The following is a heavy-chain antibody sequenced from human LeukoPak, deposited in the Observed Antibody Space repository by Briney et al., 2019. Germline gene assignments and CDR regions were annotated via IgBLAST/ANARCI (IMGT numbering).Heavy chain of an antibody. Sequence: GGSLRLSCAASGFTFSSYAMHWVRQAPGKGLEWVAVISYDGSNKYYADSVKGRFTISRDNSKNTLYLQMNSLRAEDTAVYYCARVTSGCYYFDYWGQGTLVTVSS. V-gene: IGHV3-30*04. J-gene: IGHJ4*02. CDR1: GFTFSSYA. D-gene: IGHD6-19*01. CDR2: ISYDGSNK. CDR3: ARVTSGCYYFDY.